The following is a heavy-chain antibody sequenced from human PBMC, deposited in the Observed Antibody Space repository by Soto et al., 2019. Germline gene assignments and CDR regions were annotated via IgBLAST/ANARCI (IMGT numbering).Heavy chain of an antibody. V-gene: IGHV1-8*01. D-gene: IGHD3-22*01. J-gene: IGHJ4*02. Sequence: GASVKVSCKASGYTFSTYDINWVRQATGQGLEWMGWMNPNSGNTGYAQKFQGRVTITVDSSNNQFSLKLNSVTAADTAVYYCARDSRSGYYLEYWGQGTLVTVSS. CDR2: MNPNSGNT. CDR3: ARDSRSGYYLEY. CDR1: GYTFSTYD.